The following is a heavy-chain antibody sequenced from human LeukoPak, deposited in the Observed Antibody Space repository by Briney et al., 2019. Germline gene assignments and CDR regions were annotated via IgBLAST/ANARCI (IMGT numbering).Heavy chain of an antibody. D-gene: IGHD1-7*01. Sequence: GASVKVSCKASGYTFTSYDINWVRQATGQGLEWMGWMNPNSGNTGYAQKFQGRVTMTRNTSMSTAYMELSSLRSEDTAVYYCARNWNYNYYYYYMDVWGKGTTVTVSS. V-gene: IGHV1-8*01. J-gene: IGHJ6*03. CDR1: GYTFTSYD. CDR3: ARNWNYNYYYYYMDV. CDR2: MNPNSGNT.